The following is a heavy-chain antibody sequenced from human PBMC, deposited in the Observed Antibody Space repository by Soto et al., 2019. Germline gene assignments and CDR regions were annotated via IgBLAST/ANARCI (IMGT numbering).Heavy chain of an antibody. D-gene: IGHD1-1*01. Sequence: SETLSLTCTVSGGSISSYYWSWIRQPPGKGLEWIGYIYYSGSTNYNPSLKSRVTISVDTSKNQFSLKLSSVTAADTAVYYCARVPRAGWPGDYYYYYGMDVWGQGTTVTVSS. J-gene: IGHJ6*02. V-gene: IGHV4-59*01. CDR2: IYYSGST. CDR3: ARVPRAGWPGDYYYYYGMDV. CDR1: GGSISSYY.